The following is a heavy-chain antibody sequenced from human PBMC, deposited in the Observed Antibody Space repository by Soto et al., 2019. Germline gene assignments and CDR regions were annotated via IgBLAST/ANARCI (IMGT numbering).Heavy chain of an antibody. V-gene: IGHV2-70*01. CDR3: ARIPGFAFWSYYYSGMVV. CDR2: IDWDDDK. Sequence: SGPTLVNPTQTLTLTCTFSGFSLSTSGMCVSWIRQPPGKALEWLALIDWDDDKYYSTSLKTRLTISKDTSKNQVVLTMTNMDPVDTATYYCARIPGFAFWSYYYSGMVVWGPGTTVTVSS. J-gene: IGHJ6*02. D-gene: IGHD3-3*01. CDR1: GFSLSTSGMC.